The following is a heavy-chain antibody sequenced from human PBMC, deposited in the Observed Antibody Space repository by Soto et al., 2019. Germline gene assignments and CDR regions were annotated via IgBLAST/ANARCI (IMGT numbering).Heavy chain of an antibody. Sequence: QVQLVQSGAEVKKPGSSVKVSCKASGGTLSSYTISWVRQAPGQGLEWMGRIIPILGIANYAQKFQGRVTITADKSTSTAYMELSSLRSEDTAVYYCARDPSLVPAAIDAFDIWGQGTMVTVSS. J-gene: IGHJ3*02. V-gene: IGHV1-69*08. CDR2: IIPILGIA. CDR1: GGTLSSYT. D-gene: IGHD2-2*01. CDR3: ARDPSLVPAAIDAFDI.